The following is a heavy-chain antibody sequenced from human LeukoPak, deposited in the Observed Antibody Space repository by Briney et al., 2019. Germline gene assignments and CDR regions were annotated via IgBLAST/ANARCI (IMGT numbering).Heavy chain of an antibody. CDR1: GGSFSGYY. D-gene: IGHD3-22*01. CDR2: INHSGST. CDR3: ASLDSSGYYFFDY. V-gene: IGHV4-34*01. Sequence: SETLSLTCAVYGGSFSGYYWSWIRQPPGKGLEWIGEINHSGSTNYNPSLKSRVTISVDTSKNQFSLTLSSVTAADTAVYYCASLDSSGYYFFDYWGQGTLVTVSS. J-gene: IGHJ4*02.